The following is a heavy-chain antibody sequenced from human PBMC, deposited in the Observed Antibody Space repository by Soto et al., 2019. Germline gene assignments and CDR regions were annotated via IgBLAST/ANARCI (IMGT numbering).Heavy chain of an antibody. J-gene: IGHJ4*02. CDR1: GFTFSSYA. CDR3: ATTVTTPTVGLVDY. CDR2: ISGSGGST. D-gene: IGHD4-4*01. V-gene: IGHV3-23*01. Sequence: PGGSLRLSCAASGFTFSSYAMSWVRQAPGKGLEWVSAISGSGGSTYYADSVKGRFTISRDNSKNTLYLQMNSLRAEDTAVYYCATTVTTPTVGLVDYWGQGTLVTVSS.